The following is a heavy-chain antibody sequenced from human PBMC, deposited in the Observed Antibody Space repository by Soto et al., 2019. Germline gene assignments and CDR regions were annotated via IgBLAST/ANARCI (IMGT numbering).Heavy chain of an antibody. CDR3: ARGIATGQLDP. J-gene: IGHJ5*02. CDR1: GYTFTIYT. CDR2: INPDNGNT. V-gene: IGHV1-3*01. D-gene: IGHD2-15*01. Sequence: QVRLVQSGAEVKKPGASVKISCKASGYTFTIYTMNWVRQAPGQRLEWMGWINPDNGNTKSSQKFQDRVIITRDTSPSTAYMDLSSLRSEDTAVYYCARGIATGQLDPWGQGTLVTVSS.